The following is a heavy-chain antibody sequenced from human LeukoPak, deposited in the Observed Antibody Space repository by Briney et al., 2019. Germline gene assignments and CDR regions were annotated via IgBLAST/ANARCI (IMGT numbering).Heavy chain of an antibody. CDR1: GFTFSDYY. Sequence: KSGGSLRLSCAASGFTFSDYYMSWIRQAPGKGLEWVSYISSSSSYTNYADSVKGRFTISRDNAKNSLYLQLNSLRPEDTAVYYCAKDADTATIIYWYFDLWGRGTLVTVSS. J-gene: IGHJ2*01. D-gene: IGHD5-18*01. CDR3: AKDADTATIIYWYFDL. CDR2: ISSSSSYT. V-gene: IGHV3-11*06.